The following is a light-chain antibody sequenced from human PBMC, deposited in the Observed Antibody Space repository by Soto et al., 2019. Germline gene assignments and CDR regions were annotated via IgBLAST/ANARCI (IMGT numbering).Light chain of an antibody. CDR1: QTILTY. CDR2: AAS. V-gene: IGKV1-39*01. CDR3: QQSYSTPIT. J-gene: IGKJ5*01. Sequence: DIQMTHSPSSLSASVGDTVTITCRASQTILTYLNWYQQRPGKVPKLLIYAASSLQSGVPSRFSGSGSGTDFTLTISSLQPEDFATYYCQQSYSTPITFGQGTRLEIK.